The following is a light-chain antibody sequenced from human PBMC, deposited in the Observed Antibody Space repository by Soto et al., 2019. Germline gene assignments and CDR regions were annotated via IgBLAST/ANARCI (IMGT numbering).Light chain of an antibody. CDR3: AAWDDSLNGLV. V-gene: IGLV1-44*01. CDR1: SSNIGSNT. J-gene: IGLJ1*01. Sequence: QSVLTQPPSASGTPGQRVTISCSGSSSNIGSNTVNWYQQLPGTAPKLLIYNNNQRPSGVPDRFSGSKSGTSAALAIIGLQSDDEEDYYCAAWDDSLNGLVFGTGTKVTVL. CDR2: NNN.